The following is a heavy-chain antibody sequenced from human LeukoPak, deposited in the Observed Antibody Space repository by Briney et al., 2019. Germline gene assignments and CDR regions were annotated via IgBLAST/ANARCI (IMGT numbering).Heavy chain of an antibody. J-gene: IGHJ4*02. CDR2: ISGSAIST. V-gene: IGHV3-23*01. D-gene: IGHD3-16*01. CDR1: GFTFGSYS. CDR3: AKGSWVGSIEDY. Sequence: PGGSLRLSCVASGFTFGSYSMNWVRQAPGKGPEWVSGISGSAISTHYADSVKGRFTTSRDNSKNTLYLQMNSLRGEDTAMYHCAKGSWVGSIEDYWGQGTLVTVSS.